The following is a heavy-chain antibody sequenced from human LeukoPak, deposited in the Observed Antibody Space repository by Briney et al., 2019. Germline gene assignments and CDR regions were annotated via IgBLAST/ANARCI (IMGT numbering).Heavy chain of an antibody. Sequence: GGSLRLSCAASGFTFSSYDMSWVRQAPGKGLEWVSAITGSGGSTYYAVSVKGQFTISRDNSKNTLYLQMNGLRAEDTAIYYCARGSRWYPDYWGQGTLVTVSS. J-gene: IGHJ4*02. CDR3: ARGSRWYPDY. CDR1: GFTFSSYD. D-gene: IGHD6-19*01. CDR2: ITGSGGST. V-gene: IGHV3-23*01.